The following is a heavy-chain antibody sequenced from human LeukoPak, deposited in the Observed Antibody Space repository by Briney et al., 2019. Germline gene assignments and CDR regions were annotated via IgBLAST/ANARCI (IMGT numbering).Heavy chain of an antibody. V-gene: IGHV4-39*07. CDR2: VSYSGST. D-gene: IGHD3-10*01. Sequence: PSETLSLTCTVSGDSISSSNYHWGWIRQPPGKGLEWIGSVSYSGSTYYNPSLKSRVTLAVDTSKNQFSLKLSSVTAADTAVYYCARTDYGSGSYPPEDDAFDIWGQGTMVTVSS. CDR1: GDSISSSNYH. CDR3: ARTDYGSGSYPPEDDAFDI. J-gene: IGHJ3*02.